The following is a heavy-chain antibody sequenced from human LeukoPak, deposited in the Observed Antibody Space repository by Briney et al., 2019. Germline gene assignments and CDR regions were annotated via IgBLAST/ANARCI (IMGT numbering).Heavy chain of an antibody. CDR3: TRYNNDHFDY. J-gene: IGHJ4*02. V-gene: IGHV3-33*08. CDR2: IAYDGSRA. CDR1: GFTFSSYA. Sequence: GGSLRLSCAASGFTFSSYAMSWVRQAPGKGLEWVAVIAYDGSRAFYADSVKGRFTISRDNSKNTKSVQMDDLRAEDTAVYYCTRYNNDHFDYWGQGTLVTVSS. D-gene: IGHD1-14*01.